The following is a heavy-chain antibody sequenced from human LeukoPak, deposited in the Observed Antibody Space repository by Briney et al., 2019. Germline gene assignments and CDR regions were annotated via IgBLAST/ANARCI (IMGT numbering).Heavy chain of an antibody. V-gene: IGHV4-39*07. J-gene: IGHJ4*02. D-gene: IGHD6-13*01. CDR1: GGSISSSSYY. Sequence: PSETLSLTCTVSGGSISSSSYYWGWIRQPPGEGLEWIGSIYYSGSTYYNPSLKSRVTISVDTSKNQFSLKLSSVTAADTAVYYCARATPSSSWYPWFDYWGQGTLVTVSS. CDR3: ARATPSSSWYPWFDY. CDR2: IYYSGST.